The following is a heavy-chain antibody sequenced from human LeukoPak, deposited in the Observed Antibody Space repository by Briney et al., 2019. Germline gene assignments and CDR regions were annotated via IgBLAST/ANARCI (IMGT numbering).Heavy chain of an antibody. CDR1: GFTFSSYW. CDR2: IKQDGSEK. CDR3: ATSNWGSSALDF. V-gene: IGHV3-7*01. Sequence: GGSLRLSCAASGFTFSSYWMSWVRQAPGKGLEWVANIKQDGSEKYYVDSVKGRFTISRDNAKNSLYLQMNSLRADDTAVYYCATSNWGSSALDFWGQGTLVTVSS. J-gene: IGHJ4*02. D-gene: IGHD7-27*01.